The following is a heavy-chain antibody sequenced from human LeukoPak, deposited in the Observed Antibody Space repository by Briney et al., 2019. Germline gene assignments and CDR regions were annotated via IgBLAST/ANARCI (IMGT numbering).Heavy chain of an antibody. Sequence: PGGSLRLSCAASGVTFSSYEMNWVRQAPGKGLEWVSYISSSGSTIYYADSVKGRFTISRDNAKNSLYLQMNSLRAEDTAVYYCASARLGEFDYWGQGTLVTVSS. V-gene: IGHV3-48*03. CDR2: ISSSGSTI. CDR1: GVTFSSYE. D-gene: IGHD3-16*01. CDR3: ASARLGEFDY. J-gene: IGHJ4*02.